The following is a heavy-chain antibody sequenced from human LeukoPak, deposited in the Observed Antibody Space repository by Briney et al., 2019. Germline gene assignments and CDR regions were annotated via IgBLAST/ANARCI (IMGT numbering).Heavy chain of an antibody. D-gene: IGHD3-16*01. CDR2: ISGSGGST. CDR3: GGSRYYYYYYMDV. V-gene: IGHV3-23*01. CDR1: GFTFSSYG. Sequence: GGSLRLSCAASGFTFSSYGMSWVRQAPGKGLEWVSVISGSGGSTYYADSVKGRFTISRDNSKNTLYLQMNSLRAEDTAVYYCGGSRYYYYYYMDVWGKGTTVTVSS. J-gene: IGHJ6*03.